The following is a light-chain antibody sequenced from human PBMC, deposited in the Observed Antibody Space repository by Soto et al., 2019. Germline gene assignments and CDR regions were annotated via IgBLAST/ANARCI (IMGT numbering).Light chain of an antibody. V-gene: IGLV2-14*01. CDR2: EVS. Sequence: QSALTQPASVSGSPGQSITISCTGTSSDVGGYNFVSWFQHHPGKAPKVMIYEVSNRASGVSNRFSGSKSGNTASLTISGLQAEDEADYYCTSYTSSSIFYVFGTGTKLTVL. CDR3: TSYTSSSIFYV. J-gene: IGLJ1*01. CDR1: SSDVGGYNF.